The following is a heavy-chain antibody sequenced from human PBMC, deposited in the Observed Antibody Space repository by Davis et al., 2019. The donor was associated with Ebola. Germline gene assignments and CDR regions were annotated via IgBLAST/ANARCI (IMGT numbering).Heavy chain of an antibody. D-gene: IGHD3-10*01. V-gene: IGHV3-53*04. J-gene: IGHJ3*01. CDR2: IYSGGST. CDR1: GFTVSSNY. CDR3: ASRPITLVRDGAFDV. Sequence: GESPKISCAASGFTVSSNYMSWVRQAPGKGLEWVSVIYSGGSTYYADSVKGRFTISRHNSKNTLYLQMNSLRAEDTAVYYCASRPITLVRDGAFDVWGQGTMVTVSS.